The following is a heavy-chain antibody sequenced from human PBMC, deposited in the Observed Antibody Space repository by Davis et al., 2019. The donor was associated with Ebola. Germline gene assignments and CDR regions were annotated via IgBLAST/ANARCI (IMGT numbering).Heavy chain of an antibody. D-gene: IGHD3-9*01. CDR3: ASNPPGYFDWLFDY. CDR2: ISSSSSYI. Sequence: GESLKISCAASGFTFSSYSMNWVRQAPGKGLEWVSSISSSSSYIYYADSVKGRFTISRDNAKNSLYLQMNSLRDEDTAVYYCASNPPGYFDWLFDYWGQGTLVTVSS. V-gene: IGHV3-21*01. J-gene: IGHJ4*02. CDR1: GFTFSSYS.